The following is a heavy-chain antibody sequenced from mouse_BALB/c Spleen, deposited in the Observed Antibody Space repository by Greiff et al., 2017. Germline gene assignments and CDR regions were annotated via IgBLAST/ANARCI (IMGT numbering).Heavy chain of an antibody. CDR2: ISSGGSYT. V-gene: IGHV5-9-4*01. CDR1: GFTFSSYA. CDR3: AREGRYDGGYAMDY. D-gene: IGHD2-14*01. Sequence: VQLKESGGGLVKPGGSLKLSCAASGFTFSSYAMSWVRQSPEKRLEWVAEISSGGSYTYYPDTVTGRFTISRDNAKNTLYLEMSSLRSEDTAMYYCAREGRYDGGYAMDYWGQGTSVTVSS. J-gene: IGHJ4*01.